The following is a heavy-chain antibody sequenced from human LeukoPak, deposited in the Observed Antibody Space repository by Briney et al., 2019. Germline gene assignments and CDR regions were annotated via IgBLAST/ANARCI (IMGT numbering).Heavy chain of an antibody. J-gene: IGHJ4*02. CDR1: GFTFRSYT. Sequence: PEGSLRLSCAASGFTFRSYTMNWVRQAPGKGLEWVSSITSSGIYIYYADSVKGRFTISRDNAKNSLYLQMNSLRAEDTAVYYCARARYDSSGYYGILDYWGQGTLVTVSS. V-gene: IGHV3-21*01. D-gene: IGHD3-22*01. CDR2: ITSSGIYI. CDR3: ARARYDSSGYYGILDY.